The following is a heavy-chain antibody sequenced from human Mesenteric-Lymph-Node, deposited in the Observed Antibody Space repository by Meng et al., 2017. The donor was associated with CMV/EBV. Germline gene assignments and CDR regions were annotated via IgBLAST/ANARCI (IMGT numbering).Heavy chain of an antibody. D-gene: IGHD6-13*01. CDR2: IWYDGSNK. CDR3: ARDRGGSSWCDY. V-gene: IGHV3-33*01. CDR1: GFTFSSYG. J-gene: IGHJ4*02. Sequence: CAAAGFTFSSYGMPWVRQAPGKGLEWVAVIWYDGSNKYYADSVKGRFTISRDNSKNTLYLQMNSLRAEDTAVYYCARDRGGSSWCDYWGQGTLVTVSS.